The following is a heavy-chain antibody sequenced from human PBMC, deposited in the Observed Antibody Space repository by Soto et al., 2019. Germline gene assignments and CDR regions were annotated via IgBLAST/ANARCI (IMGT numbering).Heavy chain of an antibody. CDR2: ISSDGSNE. Sequence: QVQVVESGGGVVQPGGSLRLSCAASGFTFSTYAMHWVRQAPGKGPDWVAFISSDGSNEYYADSVKGRFTISRDNSKKTLYLQMNSLSPEDTAVYCCVYRGISPFDHWGQGTLVTVSS. CDR1: GFTFSTYA. J-gene: IGHJ4*02. CDR3: VYRGISPFDH. V-gene: IGHV3-30-3*01. D-gene: IGHD1-1*01.